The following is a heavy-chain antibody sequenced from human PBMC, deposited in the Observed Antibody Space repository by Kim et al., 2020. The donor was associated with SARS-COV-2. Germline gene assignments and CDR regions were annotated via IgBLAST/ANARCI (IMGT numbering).Heavy chain of an antibody. CDR3: AKDGRSLAVVGVDY. V-gene: IGHV3-23*01. D-gene: IGHD6-19*01. J-gene: IGHJ4*02. Sequence: DPVKGRFTLSRDHSKNTLYLQMNRLRAEDTAVYYCAKDGRSLAVVGVDYWGQGTLVTVSS.